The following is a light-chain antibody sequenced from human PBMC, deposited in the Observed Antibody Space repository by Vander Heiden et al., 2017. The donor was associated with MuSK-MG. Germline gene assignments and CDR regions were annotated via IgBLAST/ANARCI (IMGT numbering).Light chain of an antibody. CDR2: AAS. Sequence: DVQMTSSPSSLSASVGDRVTITCRASQSISSYLTWYQQKPGKAPKLLIYAASSLQSGVPSRFSGSGSGTDFTLTISSLQPEDVATYYCQQSYSTPPTFGQGTRLEIK. V-gene: IGKV1-39*01. J-gene: IGKJ5*01. CDR1: QSISSY. CDR3: QQSYSTPPT.